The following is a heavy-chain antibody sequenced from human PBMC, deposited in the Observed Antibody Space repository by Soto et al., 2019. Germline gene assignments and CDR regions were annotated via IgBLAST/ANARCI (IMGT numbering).Heavy chain of an antibody. Sequence: LSLTCTVSGGSVSSGSYYWSWIRQPPGKGLEWIGYIYYSGSTNYNPSLKSRVTISVDTSKNQFSLKLSSVTAADTAVYYCARDPLRYYYDSSGYYNPAYWGQGTLVTVSS. CDR3: ARDPLRYYYDSSGYYNPAY. J-gene: IGHJ4*02. CDR2: IYYSGST. D-gene: IGHD3-22*01. V-gene: IGHV4-61*01. CDR1: GGSVSSGSYY.